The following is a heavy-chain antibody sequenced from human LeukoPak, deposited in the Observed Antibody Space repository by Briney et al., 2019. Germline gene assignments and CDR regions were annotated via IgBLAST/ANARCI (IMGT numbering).Heavy chain of an antibody. J-gene: IGHJ4*02. D-gene: IGHD6-13*01. CDR2: ISYDESQK. V-gene: IGHV3-30-3*01. CDR1: GFTLSSFT. Sequence: GRSLRLSCAASGFTLSSFTMHWVRHNPGKGLEWVAVISYDESQKWYADSVKGRFTISRDISKNTLFLEMDSLRGEDTAVYYCARAYDSSWHNFDYWGQGSLVTVSS. CDR3: ARAYDSSWHNFDY.